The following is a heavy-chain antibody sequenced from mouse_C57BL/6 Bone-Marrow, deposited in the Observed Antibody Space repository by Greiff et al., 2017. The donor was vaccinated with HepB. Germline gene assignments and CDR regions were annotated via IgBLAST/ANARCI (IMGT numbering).Heavy chain of an antibody. D-gene: IGHD1-1*01. CDR3: TTVYYYGSSFWYFDV. Sequence: EVQLQQSGAVLVRPGASVKLSCTASGFNIKDDYMHWVKQRPEQGLEWIGWIDPENGDTEYASKFQGKATITADTSSNTAYLQLSSLTSEDTAVYYCTTVYYYGSSFWYFDVWGTGTTVTVSS. CDR1: GFNIKDDY. J-gene: IGHJ1*03. CDR2: IDPENGDT. V-gene: IGHV14-4*01.